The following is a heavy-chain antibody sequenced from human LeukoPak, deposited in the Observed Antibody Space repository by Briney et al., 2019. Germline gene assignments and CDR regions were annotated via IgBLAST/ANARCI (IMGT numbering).Heavy chain of an antibody. V-gene: IGHV3-33*01. D-gene: IGHD2/OR15-2a*01. CDR2: IWYDGSNK. J-gene: IGHJ4*02. Sequence: GGSLRLSCATSGFTFNSYAIHWVRQAPGKGLEWVALIWYDGSNKYYTDSVKGRFTISRDNSKNTVYLQMNSLRAEDTAVYYSARDYMGSTRLAGDYWGQGTLVTVSS. CDR3: ARDYMGSTRLAGDY. CDR1: GFTFNSYA.